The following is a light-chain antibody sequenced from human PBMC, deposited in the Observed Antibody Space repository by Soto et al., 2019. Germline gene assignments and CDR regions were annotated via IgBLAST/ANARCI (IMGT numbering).Light chain of an antibody. CDR2: SNN. CDR1: FSNIGSNT. V-gene: IGLV1-44*01. CDR3: AAWDDRLNGVV. Sequence: QSVLTQSPSASGTPGQRVTISCSGSFSNIGSNTVNWYEQLPGTAPKLLIYSNNQRPSGVPDRISGTKSGTSASLAIRGLQSDDEADYYGAAWDDRLNGVVFGGGTKLTVL. J-gene: IGLJ2*01.